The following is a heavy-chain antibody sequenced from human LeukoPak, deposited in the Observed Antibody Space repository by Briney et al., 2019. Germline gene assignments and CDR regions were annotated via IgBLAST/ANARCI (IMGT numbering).Heavy chain of an antibody. J-gene: IGHJ3*02. CDR1: RGSITDNY. CDR3: ARYTSGWRSFDI. D-gene: IGHD6-19*01. CDR2: VYYSGGGT. Sequence: SETLSLTCTVSRGSITDNYWSWIRQPPGKGPEWIGYVYYSGGGTNYNPSLKSRVTISVDTSKNQFSLKLSSVTAADTAVYYCARYTSGWRSFDIWGQGTMVTVSS. V-gene: IGHV4-59*01.